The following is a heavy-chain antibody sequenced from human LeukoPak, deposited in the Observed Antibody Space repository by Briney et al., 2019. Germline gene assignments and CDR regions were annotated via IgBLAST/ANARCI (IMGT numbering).Heavy chain of an antibody. D-gene: IGHD6-13*01. CDR1: GFTFSSYA. Sequence: GGSLRLSRAASGFTFSSYAMSWVRQAPGKGLEWVSGVSGGESRTYYADSVKGRFTLSRDNSKNTLYLQMNSLRAEDTAVYYCAKGAAVDYWGQGTLVTVSS. J-gene: IGHJ4*02. CDR2: VSGGESRT. V-gene: IGHV3-23*01. CDR3: AKGAAVDY.